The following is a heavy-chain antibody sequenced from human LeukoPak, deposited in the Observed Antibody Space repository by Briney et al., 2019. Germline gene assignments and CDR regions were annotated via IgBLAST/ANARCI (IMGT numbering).Heavy chain of an antibody. J-gene: IGHJ4*02. CDR1: GFTFSNSW. V-gene: IGHV3-7*01. CDR3: AIWSANLNY. CDR2: THEGGSDK. D-gene: IGHD3-16*01. Sequence: GGSLRLSCAASGFTFSNSWTSWLRQAPGKGLEWVAHTHEGGSDKYYVDSVKGRFTISRDNVKSSLYLQMNSLRAEDTALYYCAIWSANLNYWGQGTLVTVSS.